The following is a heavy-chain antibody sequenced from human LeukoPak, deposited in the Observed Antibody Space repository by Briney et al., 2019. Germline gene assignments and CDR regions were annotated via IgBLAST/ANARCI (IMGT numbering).Heavy chain of an antibody. CDR2: ISGSGGST. Sequence: GGSLRLSCAASGFTFSSYAMSWVRQAPGKGLEWVSAISGSGGSTYYADSVKGRFTISRDNSKNTLYLQMNSLRAGDTAVYYCARARWMGNYESNWFDPWGQGTLVTVSS. CDR1: GFTFSSYA. J-gene: IGHJ5*02. D-gene: IGHD1-7*01. CDR3: ARARWMGNYESNWFDP. V-gene: IGHV3-23*01.